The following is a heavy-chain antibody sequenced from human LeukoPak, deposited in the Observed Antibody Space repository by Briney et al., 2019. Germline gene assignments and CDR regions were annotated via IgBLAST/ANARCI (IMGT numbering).Heavy chain of an antibody. D-gene: IGHD3-22*01. Sequence: SETLSLTCTVSGGSISNYYWSWIRQPPGKGLEWIGYIYHRGSTYYNPSLKSRVTISVDWSKNQFSLKLSSVTAADTAVYYCARSLLSRITMIVVAIDPWGQGTLVTVSS. CDR2: IYHRGST. CDR1: GGSISNYY. J-gene: IGHJ5*02. V-gene: IGHV4-59*12. CDR3: ARSLLSRITMIVVAIDP.